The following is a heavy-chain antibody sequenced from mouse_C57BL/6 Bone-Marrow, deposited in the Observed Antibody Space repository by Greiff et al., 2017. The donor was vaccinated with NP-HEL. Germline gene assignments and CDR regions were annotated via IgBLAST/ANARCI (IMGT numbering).Heavy chain of an antibody. D-gene: IGHD2-10*01. CDR2: ISNLAYSI. CDR3: ARAYSNAMDY. J-gene: IGHJ4*01. CDR1: GFTFSDYG. V-gene: IGHV5-15*01. Sequence: EVKLMESGGGLVQPGGSLKLSCAASGFTFSDYGMAWVRQAPRKGPEWVAFISNLAYSIYYADTVTGRFTISRDNASNTLYLEMSSLRSEDTAMYYCARAYSNAMDYWGQGTSVTVSS.